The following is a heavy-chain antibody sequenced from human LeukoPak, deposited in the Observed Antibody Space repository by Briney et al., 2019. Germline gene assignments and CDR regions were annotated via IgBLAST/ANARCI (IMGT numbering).Heavy chain of an antibody. D-gene: IGHD3-3*01. V-gene: IGHV1-18*01. Sequence: GASVKVSCKASGYTFTSYGISWVRQAPGQGLEWMGWISAYNGNTNYAQKLQGRVTMTTDTSTSTAYMELRSLRSDDTAVYYCARGAYDFWSGGHLYYFDYWGQGTLVTVSS. CDR3: ARGAYDFWSGGHLYYFDY. J-gene: IGHJ4*02. CDR2: ISAYNGNT. CDR1: GYTFTSYG.